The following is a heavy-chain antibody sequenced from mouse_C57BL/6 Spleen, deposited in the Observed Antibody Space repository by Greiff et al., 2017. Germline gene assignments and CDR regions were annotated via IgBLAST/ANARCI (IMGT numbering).Heavy chain of an antibody. J-gene: IGHJ1*03. CDR1: GFTFSSYA. Sequence: EVKLMESGGGLVKPGGSLKLSCAASGFTFSSYAMSWVRQTPEKRLEWVATISDGGSYTYYPDNVKGRFTISRDNAKNNLYLQMSHLKSEDTAMYYCARWYYGSRGYFDVWGTGTTVTVSS. D-gene: IGHD1-1*01. CDR3: ARWYYGSRGYFDV. V-gene: IGHV5-4*03. CDR2: ISDGGSYT.